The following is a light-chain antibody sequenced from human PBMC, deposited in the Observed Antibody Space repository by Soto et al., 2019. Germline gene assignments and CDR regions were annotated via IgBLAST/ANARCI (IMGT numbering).Light chain of an antibody. V-gene: IGKV3-11*01. CDR1: QSVSSY. CDR2: DAS. J-gene: IGKJ4*01. CDR3: QQRSSWPLT. Sequence: EIVLTQSPATLSLSPGERATLSCRASQSVSSYLAWYQQKPGQAPRLLIYDASNRATGVPARFSGSGSGTDCTRTSSSREPEDVAVYYCQQRSSWPLTFGGGTKVEIK.